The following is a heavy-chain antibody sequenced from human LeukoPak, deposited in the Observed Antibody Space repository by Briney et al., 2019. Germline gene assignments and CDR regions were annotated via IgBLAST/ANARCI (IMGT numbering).Heavy chain of an antibody. D-gene: IGHD4-23*01. Sequence: ASVKVSCKASGYTFTSYDINWVRQATGQGLEWMGWMNPNSGNTGYAQKFQGRVTITRNTSISTAYMELSSLRSEDTAVYYYARGAPADYGGNQEYFQHWGQGTLVTVSS. CDR2: MNPNSGNT. J-gene: IGHJ1*01. CDR3: ARGAPADYGGNQEYFQH. CDR1: GYTFTSYD. V-gene: IGHV1-8*03.